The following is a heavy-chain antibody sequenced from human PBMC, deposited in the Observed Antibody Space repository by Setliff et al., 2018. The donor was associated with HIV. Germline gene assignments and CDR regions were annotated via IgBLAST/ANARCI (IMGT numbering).Heavy chain of an antibody. V-gene: IGHV4-39*07. CDR2: LYYSGNT. CDR1: GGSISSSFHY. CDR3: AGRDGYNRYYFDF. J-gene: IGHJ4*02. D-gene: IGHD5-12*01. Sequence: SETLSLTCTVSGGSISSSFHYWGWIRQPPGKGLEWIASLYYSGNTYYNPSLKSRVTILVDTSKNQFSLKVTSATAADTAVYYCAGRDGYNRYYFDFWGQGTLVTVS.